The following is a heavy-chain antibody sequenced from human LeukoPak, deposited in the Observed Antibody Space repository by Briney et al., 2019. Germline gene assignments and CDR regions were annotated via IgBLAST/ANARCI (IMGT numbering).Heavy chain of an antibody. Sequence: GGSLRLSCAASGFTFSSYWMSWVRQAPGKGLEWVAVISYDGSNKYYADSVKGRFTISRDNSKNTLYLQMNSLRAEDTAVYYCARDSSGYYPHTLDYWGQGTLVTVSS. D-gene: IGHD3-22*01. J-gene: IGHJ4*02. V-gene: IGHV3-30*03. CDR2: ISYDGSNK. CDR3: ARDSSGYYPHTLDY. CDR1: GFTFSSYW.